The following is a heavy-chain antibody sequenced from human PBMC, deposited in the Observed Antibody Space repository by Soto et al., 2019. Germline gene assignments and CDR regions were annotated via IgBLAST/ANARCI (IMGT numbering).Heavy chain of an antibody. Sequence: PGGSLRLSCAASGFTFSSYAMHWVRQAPGKGLEWVAVISYDGSNKYYADSVKGRFTISRDNSKNTLYLQMNSLRAEDTAVYYCARGLYGSGSYSPNWFDPWAQGTLVPVSS. V-gene: IGHV3-30-3*01. D-gene: IGHD3-10*01. CDR1: GFTFSSYA. CDR2: ISYDGSNK. J-gene: IGHJ5*02. CDR3: ARGLYGSGSYSPNWFDP.